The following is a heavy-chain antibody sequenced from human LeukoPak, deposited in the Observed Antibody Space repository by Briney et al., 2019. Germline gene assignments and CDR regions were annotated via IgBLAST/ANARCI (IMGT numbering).Heavy chain of an antibody. Sequence: PGGSLRLSCAASGFTISSYWMSWGRQAPGKGLEWVAIIKQDGGEKYYVDSVKGGFTISRDNATIQLYVQMNSLRAKDTAVYYCASEGPRYCSSTSCSLSGFDYWGQGTPVTVSS. CDR3: ASEGPRYCSSTSCSLSGFDY. D-gene: IGHD2-2*01. J-gene: IGHJ4*02. CDR1: GFTISSYW. CDR2: IKQDGGEK. V-gene: IGHV3-7*01.